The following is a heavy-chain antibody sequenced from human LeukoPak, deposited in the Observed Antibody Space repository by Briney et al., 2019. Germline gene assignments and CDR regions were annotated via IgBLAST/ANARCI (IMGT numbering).Heavy chain of an antibody. CDR2: ISGSGDNT. CDR1: GFTFKSYG. CDR3: AKNMGYGGNSAFDI. V-gene: IGHV3-23*01. D-gene: IGHD4-23*01. Sequence: GGSLRLSCAASGFTFKSYGMSWVRQAPGNGLEWVSVISGSGDNTNYADPVKGRFTISRDNSKNTLYVQMNSLRAEDTAVYYCAKNMGYGGNSAFDIWGQGTMVTVSS. J-gene: IGHJ3*02.